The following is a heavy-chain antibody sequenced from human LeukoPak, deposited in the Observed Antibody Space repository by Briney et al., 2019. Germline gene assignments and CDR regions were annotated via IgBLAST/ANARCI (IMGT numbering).Heavy chain of an antibody. CDR1: GGSFSGYY. V-gene: IGHV4-59*01. J-gene: IGHJ4*02. CDR2: IYYSGST. CDR3: ARGPPAKYSSSWPQDY. Sequence: SETLSLTCAVYGGSFSGYYWSWIRQPPGKGLEWIGYIYYSGSTNYNPSLKSRVTISVDTSKNQFSLKLSSVTAADTAVYYCARGPPAKYSSSWPQDYWGQGTLVTVSS. D-gene: IGHD6-13*01.